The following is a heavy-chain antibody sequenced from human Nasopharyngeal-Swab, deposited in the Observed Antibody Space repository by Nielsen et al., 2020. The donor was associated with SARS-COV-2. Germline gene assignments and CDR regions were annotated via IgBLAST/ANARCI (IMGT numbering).Heavy chain of an antibody. CDR1: GFTFSKYW. V-gene: IGHV3-74*01. CDR3: TRAGYSGSYGGFDS. J-gene: IGHJ4*02. CDR2: INTDATST. Sequence: GESLKISCAASGFTFSKYWMHWVRQAPGKGLVWVSRINTDATSTSYADSVKGRFTIFRDNAKNMVFLQMNSLTAEDTAIYYCTRAGYSGSYGGFDSWGQGTLVPVSS. D-gene: IGHD1-26*01.